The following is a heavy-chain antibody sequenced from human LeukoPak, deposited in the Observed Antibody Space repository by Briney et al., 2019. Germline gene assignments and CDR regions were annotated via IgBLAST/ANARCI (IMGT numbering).Heavy chain of an antibody. Sequence: GRSLRLSCAASGFTFSSYAMSWVRQAPGKGLEWVSAISSSGHSTYYTDSVKGRFTISRDNSRNTLYLQMNSLRDEDTAVYYCANDFDYWGQGTLVTVSS. CDR1: GFTFSSYA. J-gene: IGHJ4*02. V-gene: IGHV3-23*01. CDR2: ISSSGHST. CDR3: ANDFDY.